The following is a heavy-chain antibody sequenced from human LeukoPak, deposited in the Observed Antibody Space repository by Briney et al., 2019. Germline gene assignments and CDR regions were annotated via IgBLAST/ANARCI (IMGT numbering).Heavy chain of an antibody. Sequence: VSVKVSCKASGYTFTSYYMHWVRQAPGQGLEWMGIINPSGGSTSYAQKFQGRVTMTRDTSTSTVYMELSSLRSEDTAVYYCAREDKVAGLDYWGQGTLVTVSS. V-gene: IGHV1-46*01. CDR1: GYTFTSYY. D-gene: IGHD6-19*01. J-gene: IGHJ4*02. CDR3: AREDKVAGLDY. CDR2: INPSGGST.